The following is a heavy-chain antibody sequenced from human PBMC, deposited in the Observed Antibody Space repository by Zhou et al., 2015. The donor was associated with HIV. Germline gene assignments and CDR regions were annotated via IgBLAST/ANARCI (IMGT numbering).Heavy chain of an antibody. CDR2: IDQDGGST. CDR1: GFTFSVYW. D-gene: IGHD3-9*01. Sequence: DVQLVESGGASVQPGGSLRLSCAGSGFTFSVYWMHWVRQVPGKGPIWVSRIDQDGGSTIYADSVRGRFTISRDNAKSTLYLQMNSLRAEDTALYYCARAGTDWILDSWGQGTLVTVSS. V-gene: IGHV3-74*02. J-gene: IGHJ4*02. CDR3: ARAGTDWILDS.